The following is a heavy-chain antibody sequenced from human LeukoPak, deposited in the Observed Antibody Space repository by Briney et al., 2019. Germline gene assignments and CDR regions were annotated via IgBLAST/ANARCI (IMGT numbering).Heavy chain of an antibody. Sequence: KASETLSLTCTVSGGSISSGGYYWSWILQHPGKGLEWIGYIHYSGSTYYNPSLKSRITISVDTSKNQFSLKLSSVTAADTAVYYCARDNGSGSYYTFDIWGQGTMVTVSS. D-gene: IGHD3-10*01. V-gene: IGHV4-31*03. CDR1: GGSISSGGYY. CDR2: IHYSGST. J-gene: IGHJ3*02. CDR3: ARDNGSGSYYTFDI.